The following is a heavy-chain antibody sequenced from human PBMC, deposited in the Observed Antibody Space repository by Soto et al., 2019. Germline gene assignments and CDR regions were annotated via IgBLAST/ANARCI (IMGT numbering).Heavy chain of an antibody. CDR1: GGSISSSSYY. J-gene: IGHJ4*02. D-gene: IGHD6-13*01. V-gene: IGHV4-39*07. CDR3: ASENGRTTGGVQQLGHDY. CDR2: IYYSGST. Sequence: SETLSLTCTVSGGSISSSSYYWGWIRQPPGKGLEWIGSIYYSGSTYYNPSLKSRVTISVDTSKNQFSLKLSSVTAADTAVYYCASENGRTTGGVQQLGHDYWGQGTLVTVSS.